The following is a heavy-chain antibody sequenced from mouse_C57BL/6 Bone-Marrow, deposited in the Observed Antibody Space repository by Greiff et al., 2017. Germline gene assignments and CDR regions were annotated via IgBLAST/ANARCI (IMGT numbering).Heavy chain of an antibody. D-gene: IGHD2-5*01. V-gene: IGHV1-19*01. CDR3: ARYYYSNHYWYFDV. CDR2: INPYNGGT. CDR1: GYTFTDYY. J-gene: IGHJ1*03. Sequence: EVQLQQSGPVLVKPGASVKMSCKASGYTFTDYYMNWVKQSHGKSLEWIGVINPYNGGTSYNQKFKGKATLTVDKSSSTAYMELNSLTSEDSAVYYCARYYYSNHYWYFDVWGTGTTVTVSS.